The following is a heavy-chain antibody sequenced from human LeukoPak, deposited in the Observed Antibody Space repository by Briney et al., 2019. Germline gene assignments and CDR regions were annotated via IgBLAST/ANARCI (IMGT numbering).Heavy chain of an antibody. D-gene: IGHD3-16*01. CDR3: ARGRGVSYTLDY. V-gene: IGHV3-21*01. J-gene: IGHJ4*02. Sequence: GGSLRLSCAASGFTFSSYSMNWVRQAPGKGLEWVSSISSSSSYIYYADSVKGRFTISRDNAKNSLYLQVNSLRAEDTAVYYCARGRGVSYTLDYWGQGTLVTVSS. CDR2: ISSSSSYI. CDR1: GFTFSSYS.